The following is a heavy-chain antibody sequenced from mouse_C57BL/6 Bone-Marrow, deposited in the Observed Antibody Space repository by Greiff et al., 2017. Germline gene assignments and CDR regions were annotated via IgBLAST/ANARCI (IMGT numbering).Heavy chain of an antibody. J-gene: IGHJ3*01. CDR2: IRNKANHHAT. CDR3: TRGAAWFAY. Sequence: EVMLVESGGGLVQPGGSMKLSCAASGFSFSDAWMDWVRQSPEKGLEWVAEIRNKANHHATYYAESVKGRFTISRDDSKSSVYLQMNSLRAVDTGIYSCTRGAAWFAYWGQGTLVTVSA. CDR1: GFSFSDAW. V-gene: IGHV6-6*01. D-gene: IGHD6-1*01.